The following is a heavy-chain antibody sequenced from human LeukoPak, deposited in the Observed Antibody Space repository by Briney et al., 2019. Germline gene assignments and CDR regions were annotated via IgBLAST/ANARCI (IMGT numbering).Heavy chain of an antibody. CDR2: IIPIFGTA. D-gene: IGHD1-26*01. V-gene: IGHV1-69*05. CDR3: ASPGASDAFDI. Sequence: ASVNVSFKASGGTFSSYAISWVRQAPGQGLEWMGGIIPIFGTANYAQKFQSRVTITTDESTSTAYMELSSLRSEDTAVYYCASPGASDAFDIWGQGTMVTVSS. CDR1: GGTFSSYA. J-gene: IGHJ3*02.